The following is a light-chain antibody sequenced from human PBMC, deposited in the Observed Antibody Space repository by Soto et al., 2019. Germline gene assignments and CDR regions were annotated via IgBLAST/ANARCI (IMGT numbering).Light chain of an antibody. Sequence: EIVFTQSPATLSLSPGERATLCCRASQSVSSYLAWYQQKPGQAPRLLIYDASNRATGIPARFSGSGSGTDFTLTISSLEPEDFAVYYCQQRSNWPPYTFGQGTKLEIK. V-gene: IGKV3-11*01. CDR3: QQRSNWPPYT. CDR2: DAS. CDR1: QSVSSY. J-gene: IGKJ2*01.